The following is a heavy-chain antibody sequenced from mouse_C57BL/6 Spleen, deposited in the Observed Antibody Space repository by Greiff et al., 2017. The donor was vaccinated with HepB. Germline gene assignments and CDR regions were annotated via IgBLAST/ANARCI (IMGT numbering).Heavy chain of an antibody. CDR3: LYSNFDY. Sequence: VQLVESGAELVRPGASVTLSCKASGYTFTDYEMHWVKQTPVHGLEWIGAIDPETGGTAYNQKFKGKAILTADKSSSTAYMELRSLTSEDSAVYYCLYSNFDYWGQGTTLTVSS. V-gene: IGHV1-15*01. CDR1: GYTFTDYE. CDR2: IDPETGGT. J-gene: IGHJ2*01. D-gene: IGHD2-5*01.